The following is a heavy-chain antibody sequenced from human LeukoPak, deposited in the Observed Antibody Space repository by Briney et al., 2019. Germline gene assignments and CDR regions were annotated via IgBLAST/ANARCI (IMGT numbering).Heavy chain of an antibody. V-gene: IGHV1-18*01. CDR2: ISAYNGNT. Sequence: WASVKVSCKASGYTFTSYGISWVRQAPGQGLEWMGWISAYNGNTNYAQKLQGRVTMTRDTSISTAYMELSRLRSDDTAVYYCARVLCSGGSCYSAFDIWGQGTMVTVSS. D-gene: IGHD2-15*01. J-gene: IGHJ3*02. CDR3: ARVLCSGGSCYSAFDI. CDR1: GYTFTSYG.